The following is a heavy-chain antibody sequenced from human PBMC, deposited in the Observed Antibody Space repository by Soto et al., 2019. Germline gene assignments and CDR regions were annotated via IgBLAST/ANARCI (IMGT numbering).Heavy chain of an antibody. CDR1: GGSISSGDYY. CDR3: ARVDYYYYGMDV. V-gene: IGHV4-30-4*01. Sequence: PSETLSLTCTVSGGSISSGDYYWSWIRQPPGKGLEWIGYIYYSGSTYYNPSLKSRVTISVDTSKNQFSLKLSSVTAADTAVYYCARVDYYYYGMDVWGQETTVTVSS. J-gene: IGHJ6*02. CDR2: IYYSGST.